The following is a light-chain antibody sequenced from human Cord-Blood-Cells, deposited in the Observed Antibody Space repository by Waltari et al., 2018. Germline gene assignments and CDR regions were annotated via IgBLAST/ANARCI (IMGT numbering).Light chain of an antibody. CDR1: SSDVGGYNY. CDR2: EVS. J-gene: IGLJ2*01. CDR3: SSYAGSNNLV. Sequence: QSALTQPPSASGSPGQSVTISCTGTSSDVGGYNYVSWYQQHPGKAPKLMIDEVSKRPSGVPERFSGSKSGNTASLTVSGLQAEDEADYYCSSYAGSNNLVFGGGTKLTVL. V-gene: IGLV2-8*01.